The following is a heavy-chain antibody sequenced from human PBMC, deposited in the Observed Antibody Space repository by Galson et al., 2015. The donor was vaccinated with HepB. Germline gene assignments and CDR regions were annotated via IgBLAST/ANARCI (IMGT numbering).Heavy chain of an antibody. CDR3: ARGRGRPSIPTARHWFDP. Sequence: SETLSLTCAVYGGSFDDYFWSWTRQSPGKGLEWIAAISQGGRTIYNPSLRSRVTVSLDTSKNQFSLRLDFMTAADAAVYYCARGRGRPSIPTARHWFDPWGQGTLVTVSS. D-gene: IGHD2-2*01. CDR2: ISQGGRT. V-gene: IGHV4-34*01. CDR1: GGSFDDYF. J-gene: IGHJ5*02.